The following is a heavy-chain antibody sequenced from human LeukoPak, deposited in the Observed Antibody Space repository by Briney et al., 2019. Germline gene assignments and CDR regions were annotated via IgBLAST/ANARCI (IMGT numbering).Heavy chain of an antibody. J-gene: IGHJ4*02. D-gene: IGHD3-22*01. CDR2: INYDGSHK. CDR1: GFSFSSYW. Sequence: GGSLRLFCVASGFSFSSYWMAWVRQAPGKGLEWVAHINYDGSHKYYVDSVKGRFTISRDNAKNSVYLQMNSLRVDDTAVYFCASSHDSSGNDWGQGTMVTVSS. CDR3: ASSHDSSGND. V-gene: IGHV3-7*01.